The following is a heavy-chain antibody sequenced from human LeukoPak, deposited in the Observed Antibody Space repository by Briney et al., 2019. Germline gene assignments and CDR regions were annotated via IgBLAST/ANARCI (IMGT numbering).Heavy chain of an antibody. D-gene: IGHD3-10*01. CDR2: IYYSGST. Sequence: PSQTLSLTCTVSGGSISSGDYYWSWIRQPPGKGLEWIGYIYYSGSTYYNPSLKSRVTISVDTSKNQFSLKLSSVTAADTAVYYCARGVSQIRGMWFDPWGQGTLVTVSS. CDR3: ARGVSQIRGMWFDP. V-gene: IGHV4-30-4*08. J-gene: IGHJ5*02. CDR1: GGSISSGDYY.